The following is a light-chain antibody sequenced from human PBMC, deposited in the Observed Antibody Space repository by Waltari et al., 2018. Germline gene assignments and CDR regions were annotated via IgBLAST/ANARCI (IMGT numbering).Light chain of an antibody. V-gene: IGKV4-1*01. CDR2: WAS. J-gene: IGKJ1*01. Sequence: DIVMTQSPDSLAVSLGERATINCKSSQTILYTSNHKNYLAWYQHKPGQPPKLLIYWASTREYGVPDRFSGSGSGTDFTLTISSLQAEDVALYYCQQYYSTPQTFGQGTKVEIK. CDR1: QTILYTSNHKNY. CDR3: QQYYSTPQT.